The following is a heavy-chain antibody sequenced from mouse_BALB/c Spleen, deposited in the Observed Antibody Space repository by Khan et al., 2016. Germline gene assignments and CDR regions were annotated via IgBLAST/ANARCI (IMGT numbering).Heavy chain of an antibody. Sequence: QVQLQQSGAELVRPGASVTLSCKASGYTFTDYEMHWVKQTPVHGLEWIGAIDPETGGTAYNQKFKGKATLTAAKSSSTAYMELRSLTSEDSAVXYCTRWKIYDGSSDAMDYWGQGTSVTVSS. V-gene: IGHV1-15*01. CDR3: TRWKIYDGSSDAMDY. CDR2: IDPETGGT. J-gene: IGHJ4*01. D-gene: IGHD2-12*01. CDR1: GYTFTDYE.